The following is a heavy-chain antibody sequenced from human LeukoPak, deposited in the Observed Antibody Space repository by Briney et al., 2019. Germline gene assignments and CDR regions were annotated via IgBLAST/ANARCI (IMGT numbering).Heavy chain of an antibody. V-gene: IGHV4-39*01. CDR1: GGSISSTGYY. D-gene: IGHD4-17*01. CDR2: IYFSGTT. CDR3: TRREGLAGDYPFDF. J-gene: IGHJ4*02. Sequence: SETLSLTCTVSGGSISSTGYYWDWVRQPPGKGLEWIGNIYFSGTTYYNPSLKSRVTISADTSNNQFSLKLTSVTAADAAVYYCTRREGLAGDYPFDFWGQGALVTVSS.